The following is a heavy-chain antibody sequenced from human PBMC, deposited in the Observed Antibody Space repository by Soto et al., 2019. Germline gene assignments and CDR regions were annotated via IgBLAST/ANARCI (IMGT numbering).Heavy chain of an antibody. CDR3: ARRTVGATPLPAKQGRDY. CDR2: ITHPGNT. D-gene: IGHD1-26*01. V-gene: IGHV4-34*01. J-gene: IGHJ4*02. Sequence: SETLSLTCPVYGGSFSGYYWGWLSQAPGKGLGGIGGITHPGNTNYNPSLKSRVTISVDTSKNQFSLKLSSVTAADTPVYYCARRTVGATPLPAKQGRDYWGQGTQVTVSS. CDR1: GGSFSGYY.